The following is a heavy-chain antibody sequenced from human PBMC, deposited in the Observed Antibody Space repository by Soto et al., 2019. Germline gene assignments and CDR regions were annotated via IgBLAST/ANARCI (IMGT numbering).Heavy chain of an antibody. Sequence: ASVKVSCKASGYLFTAYSMHWVRLAPGQGLEWMGVVNPSGGSTKYAQNFQGRVTMTRDTSTTTIYMELSSLRSDDTAIYYCAREENCSGGTCYSEYLNRWGQGTMVT. D-gene: IGHD2-15*01. J-gene: IGHJ1*01. CDR1: GYLFTAYS. V-gene: IGHV1-46*01. CDR3: AREENCSGGTCYSEYLNR. CDR2: VNPSGGST.